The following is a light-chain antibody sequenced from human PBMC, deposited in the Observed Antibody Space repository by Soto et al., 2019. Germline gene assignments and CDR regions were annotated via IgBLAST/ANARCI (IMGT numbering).Light chain of an antibody. CDR1: QSVSSY. Sequence: EIVLTQSPVTLSLSPGERATLSCRASQSVSSYLAWYQQKPGRAPRLLMYDTSNRATGIPARFSGSGSGTDFTLTISSLEPEDFAVYYCQQRSNWPWTFGGGTKVEIK. CDR3: QQRSNWPWT. CDR2: DTS. J-gene: IGKJ4*01. V-gene: IGKV3-11*01.